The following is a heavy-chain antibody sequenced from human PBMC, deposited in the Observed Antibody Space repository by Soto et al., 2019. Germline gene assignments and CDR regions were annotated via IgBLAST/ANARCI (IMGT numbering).Heavy chain of an antibody. CDR3: AKDLGIQRWSFDY. V-gene: IGHV3-30*18. CDR2: ISYDGSNK. Sequence: QVQLVESGGGVVQPGRSLRLSCAASGFTFSSYGMHWVRPAPGKGLEWVAVISYDGSNKYYADSVKGRFTISRDNSKNTLYLQMNSLRAEDTAVYYCAKDLGIQRWSFDYWGQGTLVTVSS. J-gene: IGHJ4*02. CDR1: GFTFSSYG. D-gene: IGHD5-18*01.